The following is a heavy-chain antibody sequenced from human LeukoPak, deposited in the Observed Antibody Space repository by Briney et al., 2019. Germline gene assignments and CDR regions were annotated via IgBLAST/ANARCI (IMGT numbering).Heavy chain of an antibody. D-gene: IGHD4-17*01. Sequence: GGSLRLSCAASGFTFSSYWMTWVRQAPGKGLEWVSGISGSGGRTYYADSVKGRFTISRDNSKNTLYLQMNSLRAEDTAVYYCAKERVRYYFDHWGQGTLVTVSS. J-gene: IGHJ4*02. CDR1: GFTFSSYW. V-gene: IGHV3-23*01. CDR3: AKERVRYYFDH. CDR2: ISGSGGRT.